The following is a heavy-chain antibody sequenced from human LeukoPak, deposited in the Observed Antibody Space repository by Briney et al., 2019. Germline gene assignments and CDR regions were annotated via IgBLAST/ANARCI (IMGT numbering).Heavy chain of an antibody. CDR2: INPNSGGT. Sequence: GASVKVSCKASGYTFTGYYMHWVRQAPGQGLEWMGWINPNSGGTNYAQKFQGRVTMTRDTSISTAYMELSRLRSDDTAVYYCARADSSSRLGYYYYYMDVWGKGTTVTISS. V-gene: IGHV1-2*02. CDR3: ARADSSSRLGYYYYYMDV. J-gene: IGHJ6*03. CDR1: GYTFTGYY. D-gene: IGHD6-13*01.